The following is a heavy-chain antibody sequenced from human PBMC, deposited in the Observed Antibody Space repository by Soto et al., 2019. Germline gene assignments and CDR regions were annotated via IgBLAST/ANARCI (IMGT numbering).Heavy chain of an antibody. CDR2: ISGSGGST. Sequence: PGGSLRLSCAASGFTFSSYAMSWVRQAPGKGLEWVSAISGSGGSTYYADSVKGRFTISRDNSKNTLYLQMNSLRAEDTAVYYCAKWGGDIFSDGGSDYYYYYGMDVWGQGTTVTVSS. D-gene: IGHD3-9*01. CDR3: AKWGGDIFSDGGSDYYYYYGMDV. CDR1: GFTFSSYA. V-gene: IGHV3-23*01. J-gene: IGHJ6*02.